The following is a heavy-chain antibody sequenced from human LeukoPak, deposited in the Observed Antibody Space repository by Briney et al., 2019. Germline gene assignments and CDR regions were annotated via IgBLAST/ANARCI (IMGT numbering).Heavy chain of an antibody. J-gene: IGHJ3*02. Sequence: EASVKVSCKASGYTFTSYGISWVRQAPGQRLEWMGWIIAYNGNTNYAQKLQGRVTMTTDTSTSTAYMELRSLRSADTDVYYCASSPCSSTSCSLKYAFDIWGQGTMVTVSS. D-gene: IGHD2-2*01. V-gene: IGHV1-18*01. CDR1: GYTFTSYG. CDR2: IIAYNGNT. CDR3: ASSPCSSTSCSLKYAFDI.